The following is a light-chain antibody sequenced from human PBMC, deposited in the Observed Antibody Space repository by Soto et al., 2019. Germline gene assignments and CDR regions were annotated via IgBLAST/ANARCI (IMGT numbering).Light chain of an antibody. CDR1: SRDIGGYDF. J-gene: IGLJ1*01. Sequence: QSALTQPPSASGSPGQAVTISCTGTSRDIGGYDFVSWYQVRPGEAPQLIIYNVNGRPSGVPRRFSGSKSGNTASLTVSGLQAVDEADYYCSSYSDTNIYVFGTGTKVTVL. CDR2: NVN. V-gene: IGLV2-8*01. CDR3: SSYSDTNIYV.